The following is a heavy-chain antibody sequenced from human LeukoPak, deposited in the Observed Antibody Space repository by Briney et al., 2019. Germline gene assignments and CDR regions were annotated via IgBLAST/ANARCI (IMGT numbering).Heavy chain of an antibody. CDR1: GYSFTTYW. D-gene: IGHD3-22*01. V-gene: IGHV5-51*01. CDR2: IYLGDSDT. J-gene: IGHJ4*02. Sequence: GESLKIFCIVSGYSFTTYWIGWVRQMPGKGLGWMGIIYLGDSDTRYSPSFQGQVTISADKSISTAYLQWSSLKASDTAIYYCAKRADSRGDYYLDYWGQGTLVTVSS. CDR3: AKRADSRGDYYLDY.